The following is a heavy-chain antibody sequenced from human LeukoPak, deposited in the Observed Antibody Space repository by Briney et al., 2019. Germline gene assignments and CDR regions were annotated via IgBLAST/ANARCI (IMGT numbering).Heavy chain of an antibody. V-gene: IGHV3-11*01. CDR1: GFTFSDYY. CDR3: ARAAYSSSSCWFDR. D-gene: IGHD6-6*01. Sequence: GGSLRLSCAASGFTFSDYYMSWIRQAPGKGLEWVSYISSSGSTIYYADSVKGRFTISRDNAKNSLYLQMNSLRAEDTAVYYCARAAYSSSSCWFDRWGQGTLVTVSS. J-gene: IGHJ5*02. CDR2: ISSSGSTI.